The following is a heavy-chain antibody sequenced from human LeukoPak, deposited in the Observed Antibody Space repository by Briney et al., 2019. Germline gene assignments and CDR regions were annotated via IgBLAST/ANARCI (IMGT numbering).Heavy chain of an antibody. CDR1: DGSISSSTYY. J-gene: IGHJ4*02. CDR3: ARDNGVWFGETFFDY. Sequence: KPSETLSLTCTVSDGSISSSTYYWGWIRQPPGKGLEWIGSVYYSGSAYYSPSLESRVTISIDRTKNQFSLKLSSLTAADTAVYYCARDNGVWFGETFFDYWGQGTLVTVSS. D-gene: IGHD3-10*01. V-gene: IGHV4-39*07. CDR2: VYYSGSA.